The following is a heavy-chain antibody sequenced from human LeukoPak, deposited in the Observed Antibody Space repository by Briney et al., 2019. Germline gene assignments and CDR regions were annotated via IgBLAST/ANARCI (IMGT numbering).Heavy chain of an antibody. CDR2: IYYSGST. Sequence: SETLSLTCTVSGGSISGYYWSWTRQPPGKGLEWIGYIYYSGSTNYNPSLRSRVTISVDTSKNQFSLKLSSVTAADTAVYYCARGCSAGTPHNWFDPWGQGTLVTVSS. CDR1: GGSISGYY. V-gene: IGHV4-59*01. J-gene: IGHJ5*02. CDR3: ARGCSAGTPHNWFDP. D-gene: IGHD6-13*01.